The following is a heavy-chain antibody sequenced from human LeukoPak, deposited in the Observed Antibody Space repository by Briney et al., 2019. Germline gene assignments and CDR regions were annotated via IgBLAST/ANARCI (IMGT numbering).Heavy chain of an antibody. D-gene: IGHD3-10*01. Sequence: SETLSLTCTVSGGSISSGGYYWSWIRQPPGKGLEWIGYMYYSGSTNYNPSLKSRVTISVDTSKNQFSLKLSSVTAADTAVYYCARDYSPNWFRGAFDIWGQGTMVTVSS. CDR3: ARDYSPNWFRGAFDI. CDR1: GGSISSGGYY. CDR2: MYYSGST. V-gene: IGHV4-61*08. J-gene: IGHJ3*02.